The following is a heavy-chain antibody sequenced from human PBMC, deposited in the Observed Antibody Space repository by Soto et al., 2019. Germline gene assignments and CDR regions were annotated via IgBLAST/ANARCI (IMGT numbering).Heavy chain of an antibody. CDR3: ARGQHDYGDYVRYYYYYYMDV. V-gene: IGHV4-34*01. J-gene: IGHJ6*03. D-gene: IGHD4-17*01. CDR2: INHSGST. Sequence: SETLSLTCAVYGGSFSGYYWSWIRQPPGKGLEWIGEINHSGSTNYNPSLKSRVTISVDTSKNQFSLKLSSVTAADTAAYYCARGQHDYGDYVRYYYYYYMDVWGKGTTVTVSS. CDR1: GGSFSGYY.